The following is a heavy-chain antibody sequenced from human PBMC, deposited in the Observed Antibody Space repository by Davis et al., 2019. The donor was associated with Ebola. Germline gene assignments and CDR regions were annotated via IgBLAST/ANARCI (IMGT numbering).Heavy chain of an antibody. CDR3: ARGWLRTGLDV. Sequence: HSQTLSLTCAISGDSVSSGGWNWIRQSPSRGLEWLGRTYYSSKWYYDYAVSVKSRITINPDTSKNQFSLQLNSVTPEDTAVYYCARGWLRTGLDVWGKGTTVTVSS. D-gene: IGHD5-12*01. J-gene: IGHJ6*04. CDR1: GDSVSSGG. V-gene: IGHV6-1*01. CDR2: TYYSSKWYY.